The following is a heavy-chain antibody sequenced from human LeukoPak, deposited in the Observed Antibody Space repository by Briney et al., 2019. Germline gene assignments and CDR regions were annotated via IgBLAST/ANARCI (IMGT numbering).Heavy chain of an antibody. V-gene: IGHV3-66*01. CDR1: GFTVSSNY. J-gene: IGHJ4*02. Sequence: GGSLRLSCAASGFTVSSNYMSWVRQAPGKGLEWVSVIYSGGNTYYADSVKGRFTISRDNSKNTLYLQMNSLRAEDTAVYSCARASQYDFWSGLYGPSPYYFDYWGQGTLVTVSS. D-gene: IGHD3-3*01. CDR2: IYSGGNT. CDR3: ARASQYDFWSGLYGPSPYYFDY.